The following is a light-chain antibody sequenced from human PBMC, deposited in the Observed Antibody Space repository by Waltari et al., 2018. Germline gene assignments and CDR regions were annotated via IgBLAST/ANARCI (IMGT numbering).Light chain of an antibody. CDR3: QSYDSSLSGVL. J-gene: IGLJ3*02. V-gene: IGLV1-40*01. CDR1: SPNPRAGYG. CDR2: GNT. Sequence: QSILTQPPSVSGAPGQRVTISCPGTSPNPRAGYGVPWYQQLPGIAPKLLIYGNTNRPSGVPDRFSGSKSGTSASLAITGLQAEDEADYYCQSYDSSLSGVLFGGGTKLTVL.